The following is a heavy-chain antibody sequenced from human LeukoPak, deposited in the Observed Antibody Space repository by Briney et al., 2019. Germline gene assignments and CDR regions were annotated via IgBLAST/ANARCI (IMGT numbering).Heavy chain of an antibody. V-gene: IGHV3-30-3*01. CDR3: ARGSPHSAYGFDY. CDR1: GFTFSTYA. J-gene: IGHJ4*02. Sequence: GRSLRLSCAASGFTFSTYAMHWVRQAPGKGLEWVAVISFDGSTKYYADSVKGRFTISRDNSKNTLYLQMNSLRAEDTAVYYCARGSPHSAYGFDYWGQGTLVTVSS. D-gene: IGHD5-12*01. CDR2: ISFDGSTK.